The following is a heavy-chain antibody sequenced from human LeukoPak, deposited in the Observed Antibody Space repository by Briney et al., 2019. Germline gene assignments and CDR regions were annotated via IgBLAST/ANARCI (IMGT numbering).Heavy chain of an antibody. V-gene: IGHV3-7*01. J-gene: IGHJ4*02. CDR1: GFTFSGYW. Sequence: GGSQALSCAASGFTFSGYWMSWVRQAPGKGLEWVANIKQDGSEKYYVDSVKGRFTIVRDNGKNSLYLQMNSLRAEDTAVYYCARADFLYYYDSSGYSYYFDYWGQGTLVTVSS. CDR3: ARADFLYYYDSSGYSYYFDY. D-gene: IGHD3-22*01. CDR2: IKQDGSEK.